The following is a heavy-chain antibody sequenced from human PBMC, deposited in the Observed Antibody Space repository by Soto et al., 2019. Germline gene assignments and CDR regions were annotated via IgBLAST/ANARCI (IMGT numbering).Heavy chain of an antibody. J-gene: IGHJ6*02. CDR3: ARHGAVGATDYYYGMDV. D-gene: IGHD1-26*01. CDR1: GYSFTSYW. Sequence: GESLKLSCKGSGYSFTSYWIGWVRQMPGKGLEWMGIIYPGDSDTRYSPSFQGQVTISADKSISTAYLQWSSLKASDTAMYYCARHGAVGATDYYYGMDVWGQGTTVTVSS. CDR2: IYPGDSDT. V-gene: IGHV5-51*01.